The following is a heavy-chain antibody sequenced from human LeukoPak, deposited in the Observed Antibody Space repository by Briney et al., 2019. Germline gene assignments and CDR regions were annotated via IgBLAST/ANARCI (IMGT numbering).Heavy chain of an antibody. D-gene: IGHD3-22*01. CDR3: AGLETYYYDSSGPY. Sequence: PSETLSLTCTVSGGSISSYYWSWIRQPPGKGLEWIGYIYYSGSTNYNPSLKSRVTISVDTSKNQFSLKLSSVTAADTAVYYCAGLETYYYDSSGPYWGQGTLVTVSS. CDR2: IYYSGST. V-gene: IGHV4-59*08. CDR1: GGSISSYY. J-gene: IGHJ4*02.